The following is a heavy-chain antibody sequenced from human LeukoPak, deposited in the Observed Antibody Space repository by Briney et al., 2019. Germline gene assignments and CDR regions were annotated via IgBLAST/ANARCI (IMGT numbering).Heavy chain of an antibody. CDR3: VQEGPRGLAFDI. CDR1: GVTFSSYV. Sequence: GGSLRLSCEASGVTFSSYVMSWVRQAPGKRPEWVSGISGSGGGTYYADSVKGRFAISRDNSKNTPYLQMNSLRAEDTAVYYCVQEGPRGLAFDIWRQGTKVTVSS. CDR2: ISGSGGGT. V-gene: IGHV3-23*01. J-gene: IGHJ3*02.